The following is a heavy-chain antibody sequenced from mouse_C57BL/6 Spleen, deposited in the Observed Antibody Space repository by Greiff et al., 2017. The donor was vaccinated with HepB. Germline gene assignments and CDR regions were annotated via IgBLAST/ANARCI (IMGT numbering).Heavy chain of an antibody. J-gene: IGHJ2*01. Sequence: QVQLQQPGAELVKPGASVKLSCKASGYTFTSYWMQWVKQRPGQGLEWIGEIDPSDSYTNYNQKFKGKATLTVDTSSSTACMQLSSLTSEDSAVYYCARTDYWGQGTTLTVSS. CDR3: ARTDY. CDR2: IDPSDSYT. CDR1: GYTFTSYW. V-gene: IGHV1-50*01.